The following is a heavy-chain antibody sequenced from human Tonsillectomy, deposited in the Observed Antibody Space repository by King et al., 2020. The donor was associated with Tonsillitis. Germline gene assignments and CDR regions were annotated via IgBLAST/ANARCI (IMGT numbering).Heavy chain of an antibody. V-gene: IGHV3-7*01. Sequence: VQLVESGGGLVQPGGSLRLSCTGSTFLFSNYWMTWIRLAPGKGLELVAAIRQDASQKFYMDSVKGRFTISRDNTNNSLYLQMNSLRVEDTAVYFCISGVNADYWGQGTLVTVSS. J-gene: IGHJ4*02. CDR1: TFLFSNYW. CDR3: ISGVNADY. D-gene: IGHD1-1*01. CDR2: IRQDASQK.